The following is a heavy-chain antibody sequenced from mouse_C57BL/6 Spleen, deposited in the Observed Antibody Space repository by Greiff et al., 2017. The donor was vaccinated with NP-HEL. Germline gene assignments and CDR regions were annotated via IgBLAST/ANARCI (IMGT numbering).Heavy chain of an antibody. D-gene: IGHD1-1*01. V-gene: IGHV1-80*01. Sequence: VQLQQSGAVLVKPGASVKISCKASGYAFSSYWMNWVKQRPGKGLEWIGQIYPGDGDTNYNGKFKGKATLTADKSSSTAYMQLSSLTSEDSAVYFCARSEASGSSPYAMDYWGQGTSVTVSS. J-gene: IGHJ4*01. CDR1: GYAFSSYW. CDR2: IYPGDGDT. CDR3: ARSEASGSSPYAMDY.